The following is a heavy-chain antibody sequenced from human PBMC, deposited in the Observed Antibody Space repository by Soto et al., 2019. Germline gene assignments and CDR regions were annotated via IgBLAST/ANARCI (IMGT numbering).Heavy chain of an antibody. D-gene: IGHD4-4*01. Sequence: QVQLVESGGGVVQPGRSLRLSCAASGFIFSNYAMHWVRQAPGKGLEWVALISYDGRKQYYADSVKGRFTISRDKSKNTLHLQMNSLRSEDTAVYYCARDHSLTLYGMDVWGQGTTVTVSS. CDR1: GFIFSNYA. V-gene: IGHV3-30*04. CDR3: ARDHSLTLYGMDV. J-gene: IGHJ6*02. CDR2: ISYDGRKQ.